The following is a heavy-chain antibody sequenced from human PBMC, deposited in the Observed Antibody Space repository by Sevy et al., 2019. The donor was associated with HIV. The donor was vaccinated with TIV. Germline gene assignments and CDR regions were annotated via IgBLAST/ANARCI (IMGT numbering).Heavy chain of an antibody. Sequence: ASVKVSCKASGGTFSRYAISWVRQAPGQGLEWMGGTIPIFGTANYAQKFQGRVTITADKSTSTADMELSSLRSEDTAVYYCARARGIRSGLGRNYYYYMDVWGKGTTVTVSS. CDR3: ARARGIRSGLGRNYYYYMDV. D-gene: IGHD6-25*01. CDR1: GGTFSRYA. V-gene: IGHV1-69*06. CDR2: TIPIFGTA. J-gene: IGHJ6*03.